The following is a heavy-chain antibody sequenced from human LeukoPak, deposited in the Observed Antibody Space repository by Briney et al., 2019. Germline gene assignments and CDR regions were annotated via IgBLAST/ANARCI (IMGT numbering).Heavy chain of an antibody. V-gene: IGHV1-18*01. CDR2: ISAYNGNT. J-gene: IGHJ4*02. D-gene: IGHD3-22*01. Sequence: ASVKVSCKASGYTFTSYGISWVRQAPGQGLEWMGWISAYNGNTNYAQKLQGRVTMTTDTSTSTAYMELRSLRSDDTAVYYCAREEYYYDSSGYSAYYFDYWGQETLVTVSS. CDR1: GYTFTSYG. CDR3: AREEYYYDSSGYSAYYFDY.